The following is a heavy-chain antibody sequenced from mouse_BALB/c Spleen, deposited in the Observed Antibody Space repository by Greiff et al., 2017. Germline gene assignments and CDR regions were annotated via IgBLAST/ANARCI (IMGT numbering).Heavy chain of an antibody. CDR2: ISYDGSN. CDR3: ARCTYDYDRYYFDY. V-gene: IGHV3-6*02. J-gene: IGHJ2*01. D-gene: IGHD2-4*01. CDR1: GYSITSGYY. Sequence: EVQLVESGPGLVKPSQSLSLTCSVTGYSITSGYYWNWIRQFPGNKLEWMGYISYDGSNNYNPSLKNRISITRDTSKNQFFLKLNSVTTEDTATYYCARCTYDYDRYYFDYWGQGTTLTVSS.